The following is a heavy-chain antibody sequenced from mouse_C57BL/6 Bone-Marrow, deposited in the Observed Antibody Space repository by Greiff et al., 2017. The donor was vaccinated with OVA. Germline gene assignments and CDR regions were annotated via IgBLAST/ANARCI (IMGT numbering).Heavy chain of an antibody. V-gene: IGHV1-76*01. Sequence: VKLVESGAELVRPGASVKLSCKASGYTFTDYYINWVKQRPGQGLEWIARIYPGSGNTYYNEKFKGKATLTAEKSSSTAYMQLSSLTSEDSAVYFCVAITTVVATDFDYWGQGTTLTVSS. J-gene: IGHJ2*01. CDR3: VAITTVVATDFDY. CDR1: GYTFTDYY. CDR2: IYPGSGNT. D-gene: IGHD1-1*01.